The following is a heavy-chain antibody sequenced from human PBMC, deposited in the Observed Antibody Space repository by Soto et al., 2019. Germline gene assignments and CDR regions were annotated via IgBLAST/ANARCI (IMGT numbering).Heavy chain of an antibody. CDR3: ARSIVVVTDFDY. Sequence: QVQLVQSGAEEEKPGASVKVSCKASGYTFTSYAMHWVRQAPGQRLEWMGWINAGNGNTKYSQKFQGRVTITRDTSASTAYMELSSLRSEDTAVYYCARSIVVVTDFDYWGQGTLVTVSS. D-gene: IGHD2-21*02. CDR1: GYTFTSYA. CDR2: INAGNGNT. J-gene: IGHJ4*02. V-gene: IGHV1-3*05.